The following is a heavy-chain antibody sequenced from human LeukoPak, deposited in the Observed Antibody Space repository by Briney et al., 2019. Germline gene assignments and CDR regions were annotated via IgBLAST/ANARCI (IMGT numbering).Heavy chain of an antibody. CDR3: ASAKAYLGGRYYNWFDP. Sequence: GGSLRLSCAASGFIFSDYWMTWVRQAPGKGLEWVANIKQDGSEKNYVDSVKGRFTISRDNAKNSLYLQMSSLRAEDTAVYFCASAKAYLGGRYYNWFDPWGQGTLVTVSS. V-gene: IGHV3-7*01. CDR2: IKQDGSEK. D-gene: IGHD1-26*01. J-gene: IGHJ5*02. CDR1: GFIFSDYW.